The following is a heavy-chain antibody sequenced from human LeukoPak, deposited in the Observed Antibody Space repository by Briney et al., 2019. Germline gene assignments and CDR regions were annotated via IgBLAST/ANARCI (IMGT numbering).Heavy chain of an antibody. J-gene: IGHJ4*02. CDR1: GGSISSYY. CDR2: IYYSGST. Sequence: RSSETLSLTCTVSGGSISSYYWSWIRQPPGKGLEWIGYIYYSGSTNYNPSLKSRVTISVDTSKNQFSLKLSSVTAADTAVYYCARRAVLYYFDYWGQGTLVTVSS. CDR3: ARRAVLYYFDY. V-gene: IGHV4-59*08.